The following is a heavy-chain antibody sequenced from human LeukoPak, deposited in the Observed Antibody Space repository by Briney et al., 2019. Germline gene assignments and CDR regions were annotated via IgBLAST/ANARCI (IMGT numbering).Heavy chain of an antibody. CDR3: AKGSYYDSSGSFYFDY. J-gene: IGHJ4*02. CDR2: ISGSGDNT. CDR1: GFTFSSYA. V-gene: IGHV3-23*01. D-gene: IGHD3-22*01. Sequence: GGSLRLSCAASGFTFSSYAMSWVRQAPGKGLEWVSGISGSGDNTYYADSVKGRFTISRDNSKNTLYVQVNSLGTEDTAAYYCAKGSYYDSSGSFYFDYWGRGTLVTVSS.